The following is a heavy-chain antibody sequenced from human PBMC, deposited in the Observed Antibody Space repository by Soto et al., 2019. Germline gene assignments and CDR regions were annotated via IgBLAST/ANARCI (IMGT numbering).Heavy chain of an antibody. J-gene: IGHJ5*02. V-gene: IGHV4-4*07. D-gene: IGHD5-18*01. CDR2: IYSDGTT. Sequence: PSETLSLTCIVSGGSISGYYWSWIRQPAGKELEWIGRIYSDGTTNYNPSLKGRGTMSVDTSKKQISLKLTSVTAADTAMYYCARDRGYRSGSFGSWGQGVLVTVS. CDR3: ARDRGYRSGSFGS. CDR1: GGSISGYY.